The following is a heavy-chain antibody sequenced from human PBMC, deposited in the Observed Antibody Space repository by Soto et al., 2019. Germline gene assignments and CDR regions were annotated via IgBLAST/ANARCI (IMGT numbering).Heavy chain of an antibody. D-gene: IGHD1-20*01. CDR3: ARGDNWRLDL. V-gene: IGHV4-4*02. J-gene: IGHJ5*02. CDR2: IHLGGTT. CDR1: GDSITSSAW. Sequence: SETLSLTCAVSGDSITSSAWWSCVRQPPGKGLEWIGEIHLGGTTNYNPSLKSRVTISVDKSKNQFSLILNSVTAADTASYYCARGDNWRLDLWGQGTLVTVSS.